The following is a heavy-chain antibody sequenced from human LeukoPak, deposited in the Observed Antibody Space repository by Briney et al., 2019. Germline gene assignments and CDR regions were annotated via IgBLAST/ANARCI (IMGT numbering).Heavy chain of an antibody. J-gene: IGHJ1*01. CDR2: IYTSGST. CDR1: GGSISSYY. D-gene: IGHD3-22*01. CDR3: GRNYFDGSAYYTQYFHP. V-gene: IGHV4-4*07. Sequence: SETLSLTCTVSGGSISSYYWSWIRQPAGKGLEWIGRIYTSGSTNYNPSLKSRISLSVDTSKNQFSLELTSVTPADTAVYYCGRNYFDGSAYYTQYFHPWGQGTLVTVSS.